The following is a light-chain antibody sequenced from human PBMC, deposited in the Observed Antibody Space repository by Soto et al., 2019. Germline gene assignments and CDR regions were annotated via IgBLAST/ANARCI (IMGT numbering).Light chain of an antibody. CDR3: QQINSYPRT. Sequence: IQLTQSPSSLSASVGDRVTITCRASQGISSYLAWYQQKPRKAPKLLIYSASTLQIGVPSRFSGSGSGTDFTLTISSLQPEDFATYYCQQINSYPRTFGPGNKVDFK. J-gene: IGKJ3*01. V-gene: IGKV1-9*01. CDR1: QGISSY. CDR2: SAS.